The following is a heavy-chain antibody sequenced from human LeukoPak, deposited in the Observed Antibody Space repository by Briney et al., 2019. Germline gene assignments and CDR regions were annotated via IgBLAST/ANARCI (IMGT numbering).Heavy chain of an antibody. V-gene: IGHV3-53*01. CDR1: GFTVSSNY. CDR2: IYSGGST. J-gene: IGHJ4*02. D-gene: IGHD6-19*01. CDR3: ARERGSSGWRSFDY. Sequence: GGSLRLSCAASGFTVSSNYMSWVRQAPGKGLEWVSVIYSGGSTYYADSVKGRFTISRDNSKNTLYLQMNSLRAEDTAVYYCARERGSSGWRSFDYWGQGTLVTVSS.